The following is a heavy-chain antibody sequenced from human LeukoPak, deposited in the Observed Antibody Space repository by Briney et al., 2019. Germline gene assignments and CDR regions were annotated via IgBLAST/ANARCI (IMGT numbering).Heavy chain of an antibody. J-gene: IGHJ4*02. V-gene: IGHV4-59*01. Sequence: SETLSLTCTVSGGSISSYYWSWIRQPPGKGLEWIGFIYYSGSANYNPSLKSRVTISVDTSKNQFSLKLSSVTAADTAVYYCARTITMIVEIEYYFDYWGQGTLVTVSS. CDR3: ARTITMIVEIEYYFDY. D-gene: IGHD3-22*01. CDR1: GGSISSYY. CDR2: IYYSGSA.